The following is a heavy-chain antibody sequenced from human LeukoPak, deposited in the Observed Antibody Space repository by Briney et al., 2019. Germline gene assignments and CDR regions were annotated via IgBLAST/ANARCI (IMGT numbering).Heavy chain of an antibody. CDR1: GFTFSSYS. CDR2: ISSSSSYI. D-gene: IGHD5-24*01. V-gene: IGHV3-21*01. Sequence: PGGSLRLSCAASGFTFSSYSMNWVRQAPGKGLEWVSSISSSSSYIYYADSVKGRFPISRDNAKNSLYLQMNSLRAEDTAVYYCARDLSRGGYNFFSWGQGTLVTVSS. CDR3: ARDLSRGGYNFFS. J-gene: IGHJ4*02.